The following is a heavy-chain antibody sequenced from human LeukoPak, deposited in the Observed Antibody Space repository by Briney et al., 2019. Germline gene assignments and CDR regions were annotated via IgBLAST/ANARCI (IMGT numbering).Heavy chain of an antibody. J-gene: IGHJ4*02. CDR2: INHRGST. D-gene: IGHD2-2*01. CDR1: GGSFSGYY. Sequence: PSDTLSLTCAVYGGSFSGYYWSWIRQPPGKGLECIGEINHRGSTNYNPSLKSRVTISVDTSKNQFSLKLSSVTAADTAVYYCAQIGYCSSTSCPKPSDYWGQGTLVTVSS. CDR3: AQIGYCSSTSCPKPSDY. V-gene: IGHV4-34*01.